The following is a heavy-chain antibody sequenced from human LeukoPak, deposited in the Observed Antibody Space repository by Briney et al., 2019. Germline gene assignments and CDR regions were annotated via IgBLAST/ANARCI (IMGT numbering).Heavy chain of an antibody. V-gene: IGHV3-74*01. CDR2: INSDGSST. J-gene: IGHJ4*02. Sequence: GGSLRLSCAASGFTFSSYWMHWVRQAPGKGLMWVSRINSDGSSTNYADSVKGRFTLSRDNAKNTLYLQMNSLRAEDTAVYYCAKGARVGWFGELPLFDYWGQGTLVTVSS. CDR3: AKGARVGWFGELPLFDY. D-gene: IGHD3-10*01. CDR1: GFTFSSYW.